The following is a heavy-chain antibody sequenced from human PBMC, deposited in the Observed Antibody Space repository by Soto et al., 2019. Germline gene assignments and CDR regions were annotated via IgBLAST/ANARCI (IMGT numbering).Heavy chain of an antibody. CDR2: INHSGST. D-gene: IGHD6-19*01. V-gene: IGHV4-34*01. J-gene: IGHJ4*02. Sequence: SETLSLTCAVSGGSFSGYSWSWIRQSPGKGLEYIGEINHSGSTNYNPSLKSRVTISVDTSKYQFSLKLRSVTAADTAVSYYARGRITMADPYDNWGQGTLVTVSS. CDR1: GGSFSGYS. CDR3: ARGRITMADPYDN.